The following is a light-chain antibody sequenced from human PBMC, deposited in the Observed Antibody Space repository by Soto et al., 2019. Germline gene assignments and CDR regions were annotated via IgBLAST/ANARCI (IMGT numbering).Light chain of an antibody. CDR2: AAS. V-gene: IGKV1-12*01. CDR3: QEASDFPLT. Sequence: DIQMTQSPSSVSASVGDRVTITCRASQGINTWLAWYQQKPGKAPKLLIYAASTLERGLPSRFSGSGSAPDFTLTISSLQPDEFETYYCQEASDFPLTFGPGTKVDIK. CDR1: QGINTW. J-gene: IGKJ3*01.